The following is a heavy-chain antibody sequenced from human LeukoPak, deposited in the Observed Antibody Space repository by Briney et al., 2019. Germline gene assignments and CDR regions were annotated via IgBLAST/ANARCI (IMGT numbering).Heavy chain of an antibody. CDR1: GYSFSDYY. CDR2: INPKSGGT. CDR3: ARPLGSLKEYWWFDP. V-gene: IGHV1-2*02. D-gene: IGHD2/OR15-2a*01. Sequence: ASVKVSCAASGYSFSDYYIHWLRQAPGQGLEWMGWINPKSGGTNYAQNFQGRVTMTRDTSSTTVYMELTRLRSDDTAVYYCARPLGSLKEYWWFDPWGQGTLVTVSS. J-gene: IGHJ5*02.